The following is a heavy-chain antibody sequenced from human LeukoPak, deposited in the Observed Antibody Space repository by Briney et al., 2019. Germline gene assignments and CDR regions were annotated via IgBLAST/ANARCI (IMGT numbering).Heavy chain of an antibody. J-gene: IGHJ5*02. CDR2: ISSSSSYI. CDR3: ARDHLVVPAAMWWFDP. Sequence: GGSLRLSCAASGFTFSSYSMNWVRQAPGKGLEWVSSISSSSSYIYYADSVKGRFTISRDNAKNSLYLQMNSLRVEDTAVYYCARDHLVVPAAMWWFDPWGQGTLVTVSS. V-gene: IGHV3-21*01. D-gene: IGHD2-2*01. CDR1: GFTFSSYS.